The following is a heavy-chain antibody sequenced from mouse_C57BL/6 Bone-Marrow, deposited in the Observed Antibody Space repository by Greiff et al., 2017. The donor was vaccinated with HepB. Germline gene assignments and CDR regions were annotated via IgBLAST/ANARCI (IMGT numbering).Heavy chain of an antibody. J-gene: IGHJ2*01. Sequence: EVQLQQSGPVLVKPGASVKLSCKASGYTFTDYYMNWVKQSHGKSLEWIGVINPYNGGTNYKQKFKGKATLTVDKSSSSAYMELNSLTFEDSAVYYCARSRDYDNFDYWGQGTTLTVSS. V-gene: IGHV1-19*01. CDR1: GYTFTDYY. CDR2: INPYNGGT. D-gene: IGHD2-4*01. CDR3: ARSRDYDNFDY.